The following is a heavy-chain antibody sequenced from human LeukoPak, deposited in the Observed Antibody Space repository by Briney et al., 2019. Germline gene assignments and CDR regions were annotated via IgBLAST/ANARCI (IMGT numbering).Heavy chain of an antibody. V-gene: IGHV4-59*01. CDR1: GGSISSYY. CDR3: ASTGTCSSGWYDY. D-gene: IGHD6-19*01. Sequence: SETLSLTCTVSGGSISSYYWSWIRQPPGKGLEWIGYIYYSGSTNYNPSLKSRVTISVDTSKNQFSLKLSSVTAADTAVYYCASTGTCSSGWYDYWGQGTLVTVSS. CDR2: IYYSGST. J-gene: IGHJ4*02.